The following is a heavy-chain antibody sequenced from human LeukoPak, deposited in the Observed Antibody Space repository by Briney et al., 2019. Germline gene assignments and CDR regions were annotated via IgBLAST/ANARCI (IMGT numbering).Heavy chain of an antibody. CDR3: AREQIGAGYSYGMDA. CDR1: GFTFSSYA. V-gene: IGHV3-53*01. CDR2: IYTGGSV. D-gene: IGHD3-9*01. J-gene: IGHJ6*02. Sequence: GGSLRLSCAASGFTFSSYAMSWVRQAPGKGLEWVSLIYTGGSVYYADSVKGRFTVSRDNSKNTLYLQMNSLRAADTAVYYCAREQIGAGYSYGMDAWGQGTPVTVFS.